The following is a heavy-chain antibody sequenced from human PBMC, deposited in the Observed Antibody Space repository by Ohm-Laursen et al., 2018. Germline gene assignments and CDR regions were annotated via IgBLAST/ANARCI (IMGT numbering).Heavy chain of an antibody. CDR2: IIPILGIA. V-gene: IGHV1-69*04. CDR3: ARDAHYYDSSGYPGDFDY. D-gene: IGHD3-22*01. Sequence: GASVKVSCNASGYTFTSYYMHWVRQAPGQGLEWMGRIIPILGIANYAQKFQGRVTITADKSTSTAYMELSSLRSEDTAVYYCARDAHYYDSSGYPGDFDYWGQGTLVTVSS. CDR1: GYTFTSYY. J-gene: IGHJ4*02.